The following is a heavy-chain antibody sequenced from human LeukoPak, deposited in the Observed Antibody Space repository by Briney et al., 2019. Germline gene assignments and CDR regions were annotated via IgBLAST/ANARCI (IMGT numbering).Heavy chain of an antibody. CDR2: MWYDGSNE. J-gene: IGHJ4*02. V-gene: IGHV3-33*01. Sequence: GKSLRLSCAASGFTFNTYGTHWVRQAPGKGLEWVAIMWYDGSNEYYADSVKGRFTIFRENSKNTLYLQMNSLRAEDTAVYYCAREWVGTTGVHYYFDHWGQGTLVTVSS. CDR1: GFTFNTYG. CDR3: AREWVGTTGVHYYFDH. D-gene: IGHD1-26*01.